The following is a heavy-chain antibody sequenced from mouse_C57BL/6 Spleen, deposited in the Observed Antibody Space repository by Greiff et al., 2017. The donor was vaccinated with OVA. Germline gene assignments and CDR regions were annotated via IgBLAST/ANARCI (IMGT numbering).Heavy chain of an antibody. D-gene: IGHD2-4*01. CDR2: ISYDGSN. Sequence: EVQLQESGPGLVKPSQSLSLTCSVTGYSITSGYYWNWIRQFPGNKLEWMGYISYDGSNNYNPSLKNRSSITRDTSKNQFFLKLNSVTTEDTATYYCASWRENYDYALYFDYWGQGTTLTVSS. V-gene: IGHV3-6*01. CDR3: ASWRENYDYALYFDY. J-gene: IGHJ2*01. CDR1: GYSITSGYY.